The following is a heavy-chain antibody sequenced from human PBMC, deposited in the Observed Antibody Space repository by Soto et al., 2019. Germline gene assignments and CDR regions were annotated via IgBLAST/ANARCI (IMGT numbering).Heavy chain of an antibody. CDR1: GDSVSGNSAA. CDR2: TYYRSKWYN. CDR3: ARGRIVVVTAPTKYGMDV. D-gene: IGHD2-21*02. J-gene: IGHJ6*02. V-gene: IGHV6-1*01. Sequence: QTLSLTCAISGDSVSGNSAAWNWIRQSPSRGLEWLGRTYYRSKWYNDYAVSVKSRITINPDTSKNQFSLQLNSVTPEDTAVYYCARGRIVVVTAPTKYGMDVWGQGTTVTVSS.